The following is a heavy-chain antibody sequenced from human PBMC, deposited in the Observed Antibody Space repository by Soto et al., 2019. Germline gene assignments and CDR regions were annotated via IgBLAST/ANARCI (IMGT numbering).Heavy chain of an antibody. D-gene: IGHD6-19*01. V-gene: IGHV3-23*01. CDR2: ITGSGGST. CDR1: GFIYSSYA. CDR3: EKDRDSSGWYKVAFDI. Sequence: EVPLLESGGGSVQPGGSLRLSCAASGFIYSSYAMSWVRQAPGKGLEWVSVITGSGGSTYYEDSVKGRFTISRDNSKNTLDLQMNSLRAEDTAVYICEKDRDSSGWYKVAFDIWGQGTMVTVSS. J-gene: IGHJ3*02.